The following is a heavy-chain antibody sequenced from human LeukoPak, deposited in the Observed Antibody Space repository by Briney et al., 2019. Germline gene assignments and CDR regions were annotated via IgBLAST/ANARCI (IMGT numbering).Heavy chain of an antibody. Sequence: GASVKVSCKASGYTFTGYYMHWVRQAPGQGLEWMGWINPNSGGTNYAQKFQGRVTMTRDTSISTAYMELSRLRSDYTAVYYCARDYHSPNFDILTGYYKHWGQGTLVTVSS. CDR2: INPNSGGT. CDR3: ARDYHSPNFDILTGYYKH. J-gene: IGHJ4*02. D-gene: IGHD3-9*01. V-gene: IGHV1-2*02. CDR1: GYTFTGYY.